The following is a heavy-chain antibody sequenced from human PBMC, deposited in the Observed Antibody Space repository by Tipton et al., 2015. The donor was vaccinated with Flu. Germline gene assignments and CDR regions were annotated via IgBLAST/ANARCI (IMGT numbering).Heavy chain of an antibody. D-gene: IGHD1-14*01. CDR3: ARDSPGDGIDV. Sequence: SLRLSCAASGFTFSSYWMHWVRQTPEKGLVWVTHINSDGSGTSYADSVKGRFTISRDNSKNTVYLQMNSLTAEDTAVYYCARDSPGDGIDVLGQGTTVTVSS. V-gene: IGHV3-74*01. CDR1: GFTFSSYW. CDR2: INSDGSGT. J-gene: IGHJ6*02.